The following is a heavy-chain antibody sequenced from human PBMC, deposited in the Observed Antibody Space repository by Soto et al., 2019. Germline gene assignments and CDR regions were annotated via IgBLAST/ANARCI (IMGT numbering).Heavy chain of an antibody. V-gene: IGHV1-18*01. Sequence: QVQLVQSGAEVKKPGASMKGSCKASGYTFTNYGISWVRQAPGQGLEWMGWINVYNGNTKYAQKLQGRVTMTTDTSTSTAYMELRSLRSDDTAVHFCARDAAVGLFDYWGQGTLVTVSS. CDR1: GYTFTNYG. CDR3: ARDAAVGLFDY. D-gene: IGHD6-19*01. J-gene: IGHJ4*02. CDR2: INVYNGNT.